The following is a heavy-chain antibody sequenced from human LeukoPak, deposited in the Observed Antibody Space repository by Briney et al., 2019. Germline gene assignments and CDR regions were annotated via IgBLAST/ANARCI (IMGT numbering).Heavy chain of an antibody. CDR3: ARGGGFDWYFDL. CDR1: GGSFSGYY. J-gene: IGHJ2*01. Sequence: PSETLSLTCAVYGGSFSGYYWGWIRQPPGKGLEWIGSIYHSGSTYYNPSLKSRVTISVDTSKNQFSLKLSSVTAADTAVYYCARGGGFDWYFDLWVRGTLVSVSS. CDR2: IYHSGST. D-gene: IGHD3-10*01. V-gene: IGHV4-38-2*01.